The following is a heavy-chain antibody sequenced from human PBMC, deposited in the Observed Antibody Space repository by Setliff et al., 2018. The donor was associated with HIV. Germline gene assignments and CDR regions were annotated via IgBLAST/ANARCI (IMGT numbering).Heavy chain of an antibody. CDR2: IYPGDSDT. D-gene: IGHD3-22*01. Sequence: GESLKISCEASGYSFTSYWIGWVRQMPGKGLEWMGIIYPGDSDTRYSPSFQGQVTISVDKSITTAYLQWSSLKASDTAIYYCAKKGGDQWLFGGYAFDIWGQGTMVTVSS. CDR1: GYSFTSYW. J-gene: IGHJ3*02. V-gene: IGHV5-51*01. CDR3: AKKGGDQWLFGGYAFDI.